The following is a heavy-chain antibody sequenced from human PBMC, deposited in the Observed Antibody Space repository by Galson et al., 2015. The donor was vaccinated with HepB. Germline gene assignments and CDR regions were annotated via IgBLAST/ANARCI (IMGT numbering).Heavy chain of an antibody. CDR2: ISAYNGNT. CDR1: GYTFTSYG. CDR3: ARVQEWLLPDAFDI. V-gene: IGHV1-18*04. J-gene: IGHJ3*02. D-gene: IGHD3-3*01. Sequence: SVKVSCKASGYTFTSYGISWVRQAPGQGLEWMGWISAYNGNTNYAQKLQGRVTMTTDTSTSTAYMELRSLRSDDTAVYYCARVQEWLLPDAFDIWGQGTMVTVSS.